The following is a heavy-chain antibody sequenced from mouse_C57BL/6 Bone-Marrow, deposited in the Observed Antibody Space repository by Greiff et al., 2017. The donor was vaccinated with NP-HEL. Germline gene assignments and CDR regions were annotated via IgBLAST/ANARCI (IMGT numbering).Heavy chain of an antibody. CDR1: GFTFSSYG. CDR2: ISSGGSYT. V-gene: IGHV5-6*02. CDR3: ARGGDYGSSSAWFAY. J-gene: IGHJ3*01. Sequence: EVKLVESGGDLVKPGGSLKLSCAASGFTFSSYGMSWVRQTPDKRLEWVATISSGGSYTYYPDSVKGRFTISRDNAKNTLYLQMSSLKSEDTAMYYCARGGDYGSSSAWFAYWGQGTLVTVSA. D-gene: IGHD1-1*01.